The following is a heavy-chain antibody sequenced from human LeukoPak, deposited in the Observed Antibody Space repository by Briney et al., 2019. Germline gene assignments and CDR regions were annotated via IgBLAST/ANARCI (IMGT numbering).Heavy chain of an antibody. Sequence: GASLRLSCAASGFTFTNYWMTWVRQAPGKGLEWVANIKQDGSVENYVDSLRGRFTISRDNAKDSLYLQMNSLRAEDTAVYFCARNYYYRFDYWGQGTLVAVSS. CDR1: GFTFTNYW. CDR2: IKQDGSVE. CDR3: ARNYYYRFDY. V-gene: IGHV3-7*01. D-gene: IGHD3-10*01. J-gene: IGHJ4*02.